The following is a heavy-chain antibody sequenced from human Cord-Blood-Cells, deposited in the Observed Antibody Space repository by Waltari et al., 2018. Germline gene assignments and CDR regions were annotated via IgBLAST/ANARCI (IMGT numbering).Heavy chain of an antibody. CDR3: ARGNNPMGAFDI. D-gene: IGHD3-16*01. CDR1: GLTFSSYG. CDR2: IWYDGSNK. Sequence: QVQLVESGGGVVQPGRSLRLSCAESGLTFSSYGMHWVRQAPGKGLEWVAVIWYDGSNKYYADSVKGRFTISRDNSKNTLYLQMNSLRAEDTAVYYCARGNNPMGAFDIWGQGTMVTVSS. J-gene: IGHJ3*02. V-gene: IGHV3-33*01.